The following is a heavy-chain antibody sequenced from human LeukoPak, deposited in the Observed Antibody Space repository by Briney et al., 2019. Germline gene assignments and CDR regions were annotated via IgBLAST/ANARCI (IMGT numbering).Heavy chain of an antibody. J-gene: IGHJ3*02. CDR3: ARSGLGPDDAFDI. V-gene: IGHV3-21*01. CDR2: ISSSSSYI. Sequence: GGSLRLSCAASGFTFSSYSMNWVRQAPGKGLEWVSSISSSSSYIYYADSVKGRFTISRDNAKNSLYLQMNSLRAEDTAVYYCARSGLGPDDAFDIWGQGTMATVSS. CDR1: GFTFSSYS. D-gene: IGHD3-16*01.